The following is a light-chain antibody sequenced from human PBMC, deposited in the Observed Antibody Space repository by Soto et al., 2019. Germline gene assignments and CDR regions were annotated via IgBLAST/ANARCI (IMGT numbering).Light chain of an antibody. Sequence: EIVMTQSPATLSVSPGERATHSCRASQSVSGNLAWYQQKPGQAPRLLIFDASTRATGIPGRFSGSGSGTEFTLTISSLLSEDFALYYSQQYNLSPLTLGGGTRVEIK. CDR1: QSVSGN. J-gene: IGKJ4*01. CDR3: QQYNLSPLT. CDR2: DAS. V-gene: IGKV3-15*01.